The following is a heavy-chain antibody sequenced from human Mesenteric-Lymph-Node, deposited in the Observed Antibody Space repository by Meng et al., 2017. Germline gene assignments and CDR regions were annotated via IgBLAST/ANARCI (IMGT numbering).Heavy chain of an antibody. J-gene: IGHJ4*02. D-gene: IGHD5-18*01. CDR1: GFTFRDYA. CDR3: ARVYTALDY. Sequence: GESLKISCNASGFTFRDYAMSWVRQAPGKGLEWVSSISSSGVSTYYADFVEGRFTISRDNSKETVFLQMNNLRDDDTAVYYCARVYTALDYWGQGTLVTVSS. CDR2: ISSSGVST. V-gene: IGHV3-23*01.